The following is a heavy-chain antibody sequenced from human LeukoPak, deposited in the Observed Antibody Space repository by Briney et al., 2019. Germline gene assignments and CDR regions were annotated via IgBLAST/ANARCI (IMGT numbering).Heavy chain of an antibody. CDR1: GYNLTDYY. J-gene: IGHJ4*02. CDR3: ARGAGIAVAGKDLDY. Sequence: ASVNVSCKASGYNLTDYYIHWVRQAPGQGLEWMGWIKPKSGGTNYSQKFRGRVTMTRDTSISTAYMELNRLTSDDTAVYFCARGAGIAVAGKDLDYWGQGTLITVS. D-gene: IGHD6-19*01. CDR2: IKPKSGGT. V-gene: IGHV1-2*02.